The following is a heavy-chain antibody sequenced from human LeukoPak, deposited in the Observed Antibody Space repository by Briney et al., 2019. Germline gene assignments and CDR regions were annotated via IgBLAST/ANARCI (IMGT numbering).Heavy chain of an antibody. CDR2: ISSSSSYI. V-gene: IGHV3-21*01. CDR3: ARESGGHMTTVTTPFDY. CDR1: GFTFSSYS. J-gene: IGHJ4*02. D-gene: IGHD4-11*01. Sequence: GGSLRLSCAASGFTFSSYSMNWVRQAPGKGLEWVSSISSSSSYIYYADSVKGRFTISRDNAKNSLYLQMNSLRAEDTAVYYCARESGGHMTTVTTPFDYWGQGTLVTVSS.